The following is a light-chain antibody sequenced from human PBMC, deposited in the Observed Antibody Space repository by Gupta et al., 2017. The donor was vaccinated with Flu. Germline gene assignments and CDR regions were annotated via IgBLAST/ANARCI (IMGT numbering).Light chain of an antibody. CDR1: QGRLERDGKTY. V-gene: IGKV2D-29*01. Sequence: TPGQPASISCKSSQGRLERDGKTYLYWYLQRPGQPPQLLIYEGSRRFSGVPDRFSGSGSGTDFTLKISRVEAEDVGVYYCMQSIEPPLTFGGGTKVEIK. CDR2: EGS. CDR3: MQSIEPPLT. J-gene: IGKJ4*01.